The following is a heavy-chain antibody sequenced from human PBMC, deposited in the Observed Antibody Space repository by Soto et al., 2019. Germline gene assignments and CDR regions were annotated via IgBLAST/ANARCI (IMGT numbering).Heavy chain of an antibody. CDR3: ARSTLVVLNYFES. Sequence: QVQLVQSGTEVKKPGSSVKVSCKASGGTFRNYPINWVRQAPGQGLEWMGSIFPLTDIPDYAQNFQARLTMSADKSTSTAYMEWSGLTSDDTAMYFCARSTLVVLNYFESWGQGTLVTVSS. V-gene: IGHV1-69*02. D-gene: IGHD1-1*01. CDR2: IFPLTDIP. J-gene: IGHJ4*02. CDR1: GGTFRNYP.